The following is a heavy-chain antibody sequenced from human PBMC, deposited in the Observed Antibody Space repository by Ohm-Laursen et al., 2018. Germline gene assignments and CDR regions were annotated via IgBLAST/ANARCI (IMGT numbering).Heavy chain of an antibody. J-gene: IGHJ5*02. Sequence: LSLTCAASGFTFSDYYMSSIRQAPGKGLGCVSYISSSVRTIYYADSVTGGFTISRDNAKNSLYLQMNSMRAEDTAVYYRARDRYYDFWSGSKVLASWGQGTLVTVSS. CDR1: GFTFSDYY. CDR2: ISSSVRTI. CDR3: ARDRYYDFWSGSKVLAS. D-gene: IGHD3-3*01. V-gene: IGHV3-11*01.